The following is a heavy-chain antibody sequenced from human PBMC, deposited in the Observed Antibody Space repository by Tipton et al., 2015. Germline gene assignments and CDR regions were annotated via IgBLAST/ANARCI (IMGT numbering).Heavy chain of an antibody. V-gene: IGHV1-18*01. D-gene: IGHD2-21*02. Sequence: QLVQSGPEVKKPGASVNVSCKASGYTFTSHGISWLRQAPGQGLEWVAYISGFTGEKVYSQNYEDRLTVTTGTSTNIVYLQLRSLRSDDTAMYYCARDVTVTAPNFFDIWGQGTMVTVSS. J-gene: IGHJ3*02. CDR2: ISGFTGEK. CDR3: ARDVTVTAPNFFDI. CDR1: GYTFTSHG.